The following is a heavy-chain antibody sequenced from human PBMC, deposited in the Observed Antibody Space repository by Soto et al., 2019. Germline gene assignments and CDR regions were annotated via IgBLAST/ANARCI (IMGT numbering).Heavy chain of an antibody. J-gene: IGHJ6*02. D-gene: IGHD3-10*01. CDR2: IVVGSGNT. V-gene: IGHV1-58*01. Sequence: GASVKVSCKASGFTFTSSAVQWVRQARGQRLEWKGWIVVGSGNTNYAQKLRERVTITRDMSTSTAYMELSSLRSEDTAVYYCAAGGWFRGYYYYGMDVWGQGTTVTVSS. CDR3: AAGGWFRGYYYYGMDV. CDR1: GFTFTSSA.